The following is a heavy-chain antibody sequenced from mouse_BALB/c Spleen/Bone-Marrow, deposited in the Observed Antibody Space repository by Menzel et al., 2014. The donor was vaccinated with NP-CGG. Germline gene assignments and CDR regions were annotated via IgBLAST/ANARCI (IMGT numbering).Heavy chain of an antibody. CDR3: ARYDYYGSSFFDY. CDR1: GYSFTGYY. V-gene: IGHV1-31*01. D-gene: IGHD1-1*01. CDR2: INPYNGAT. Sequence: VQLQQSGPELVKPGASVKISCEASGYSFTGYYMHWVKQSHVKSLEWIGRINPYNGATSYNQNFKDKASLTVDKSSSTAYMELHSLTSEDSAVYYCARYDYYGSSFFDYWGQGTTLTVSS. J-gene: IGHJ2*01.